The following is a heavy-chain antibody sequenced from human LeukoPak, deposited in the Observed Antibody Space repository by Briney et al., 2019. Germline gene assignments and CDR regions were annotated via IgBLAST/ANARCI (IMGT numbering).Heavy chain of an antibody. J-gene: IGHJ5*02. CDR1: GGSISSYY. D-gene: IGHD3-10*01. CDR3: AREEPLVLWFGESITNNWFDP. Sequence: SETLSLTCTVPGGSISSYYWSWIRQPAGKGLEWIGRIYTSGSTNYNPSLKSRVTMSVDTSKNQFSLKLSSVTAADTAVYYCAREEPLVLWFGESITNNWFDPWGQGTLVTVSS. V-gene: IGHV4-4*07. CDR2: IYTSGST.